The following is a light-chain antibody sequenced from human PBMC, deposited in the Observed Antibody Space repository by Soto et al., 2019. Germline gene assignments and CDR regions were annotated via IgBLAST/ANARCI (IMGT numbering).Light chain of an antibody. CDR2: DVS. V-gene: IGLV2-14*01. J-gene: IGLJ2*01. CDR1: SSDVGGYNY. Sequence: QSVLTPPASVSGSPGQSIPISCTGTSSDVGGYNYVSWYQQHPGKAPKLMIYDVSNRPSGVSNRFSGSKSGNTASLTISGLQAEDEADYYCSSYTSSSTVVFGGGTKLTVL. CDR3: SSYTSSSTVV.